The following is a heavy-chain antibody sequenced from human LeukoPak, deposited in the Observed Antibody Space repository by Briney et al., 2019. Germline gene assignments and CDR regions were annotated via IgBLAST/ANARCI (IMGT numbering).Heavy chain of an antibody. CDR1: GFTFSSYS. D-gene: IGHD3-3*02. CDR3: ARLLASPNYYYGMDV. J-gene: IGHJ6*04. V-gene: IGHV3-21*01. CDR2: ISSSSSYI. Sequence: GGSLRLSCAASGFTFSSYSMNWVRQAPGKGLEWVSSISSSSSYIYYADSVKGRFTISRDNAKNSLYLQMNSLRAEDTAVYYCARLLASPNYYYGMDVWGKGTTVTVSS.